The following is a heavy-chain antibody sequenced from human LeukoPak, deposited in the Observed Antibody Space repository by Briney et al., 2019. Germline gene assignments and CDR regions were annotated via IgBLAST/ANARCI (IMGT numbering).Heavy chain of an antibody. J-gene: IGHJ3*02. CDR3: ARGGGYSYGYQDAFDI. CDR2: IWYDGSNK. D-gene: IGHD5-18*01. V-gene: IGHV3-33*08. Sequence: GRSLRLSCAASGFTFSSYGMHWVRQAPGKGLEWVAVIWYDGSNKYYADSVKGRFTISRDNSKNTLYLQMNSLRAEDTAVYYCARGGGYSYGYQDAFDIWGQGTMVTVSS. CDR1: GFTFSSYG.